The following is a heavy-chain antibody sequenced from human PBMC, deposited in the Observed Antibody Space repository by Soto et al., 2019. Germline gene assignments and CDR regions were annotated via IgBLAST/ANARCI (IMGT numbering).Heavy chain of an antibody. J-gene: IGHJ4*02. CDR1: GGPFSSYG. CDR3: AREGPGVKFDF. Sequence: QVQLVQSGSEVKKPRSSVKVSCKASGGPFSSYGLSWVRQAPGQGLEWMGRIIPFGEITNFAQKFQDRVTITADTATSTAYMELRSLRSEDTAVYYWAREGPGVKFDFWGQGTLVTVSS. CDR2: IIPFGEIT. D-gene: IGHD3-10*01. V-gene: IGHV1-69*04.